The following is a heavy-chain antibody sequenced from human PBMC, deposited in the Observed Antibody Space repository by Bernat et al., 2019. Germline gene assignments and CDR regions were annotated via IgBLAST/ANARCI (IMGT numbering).Heavy chain of an antibody. CDR1: GFSLSTTGVG. D-gene: IGHD2-15*01. V-gene: IGHV2-5*02. Sequence: QITLKESGPTLVKPTQTLTLTCTFSGFSLSTTGVGVGWIRQPPGQALEWLALIYWDDDKRYSPSLGSRLTITKDASKNQVVLTMSNMDPVDTATYYCAHRRPGYNSGWNEGDIDYWGQGILVSVSS. CDR3: AHRRPGYNSGWNEGDIDY. J-gene: IGHJ4*02. CDR2: IYWDDDK.